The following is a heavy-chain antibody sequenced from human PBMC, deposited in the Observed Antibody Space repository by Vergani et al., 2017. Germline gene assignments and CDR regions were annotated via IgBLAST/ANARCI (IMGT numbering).Heavy chain of an antibody. CDR1: GGSISSSSYY. D-gene: IGHD6-13*01. V-gene: IGHV4-39*07. CDR2: INHSGST. CDR3: ARGYSSSWYGTERYFQH. Sequence: QLQLQESGPGLVKPSETLSLTCTVSGGSISSSSYYWSWIRQPPGKGLEWIGEINHSGSTNYNPSLKSRVTISVDTSKNQFSLKLSSVTAADAAVYYCARGYSSSWYGTERYFQHWGQGTLVTVSS. J-gene: IGHJ1*01.